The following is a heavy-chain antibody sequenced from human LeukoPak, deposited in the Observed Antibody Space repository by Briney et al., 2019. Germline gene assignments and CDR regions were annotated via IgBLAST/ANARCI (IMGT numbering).Heavy chain of an antibody. CDR1: GFTFEDYG. J-gene: IGHJ4*02. Sequence: PGGSLRLSCAASGFTFEDYGMSWVRQAPGKGLECVSGITWNGGSSSYADSVQGRFTISRDNANNSLYLQMNSLRAEDTALYYCARGFYGSGGYYPYYFDYWGQGTLVTVS. V-gene: IGHV3-20*04. CDR3: ARGFYGSGGYYPYYFDY. D-gene: IGHD3-10*01. CDR2: ITWNGGSS.